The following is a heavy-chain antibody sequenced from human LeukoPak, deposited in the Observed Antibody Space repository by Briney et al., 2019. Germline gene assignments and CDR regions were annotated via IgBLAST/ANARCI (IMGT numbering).Heavy chain of an antibody. CDR2: MNPNSGNT. Sequence: VSVKVSCKASGYTFTSYDINWVRQATGQGLEWMGWMNPNSGNTGYAQKFQGRVTMTRNTSISTAYMELSSLRSEDTAVYYCARVRYYYDSSGYYYGYWGQGTLVTVSS. CDR3: ARVRYYYDSSGYYYGY. J-gene: IGHJ4*02. CDR1: GYTFTSYD. D-gene: IGHD3-22*01. V-gene: IGHV1-8*01.